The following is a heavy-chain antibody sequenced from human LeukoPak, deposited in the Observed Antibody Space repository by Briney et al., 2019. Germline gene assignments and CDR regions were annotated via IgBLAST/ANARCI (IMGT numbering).Heavy chain of an antibody. Sequence: SETLSLTCAVSGYSISRGSYWGWIRQPPGKGLEWIGSVYHSGSAYYNPSLKSRVTISVDTSKNQFSLKLSSVTAADTAVYYCARHQVRGVISYWGQGTLVTVSS. CDR3: ARHQVRGVISY. J-gene: IGHJ4*02. D-gene: IGHD3-10*01. CDR2: VYHSGSA. V-gene: IGHV4-38-2*01. CDR1: GYSISRGSY.